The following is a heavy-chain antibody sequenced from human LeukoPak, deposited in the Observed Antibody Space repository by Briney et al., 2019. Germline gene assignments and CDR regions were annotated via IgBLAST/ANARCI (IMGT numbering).Heavy chain of an antibody. CDR3: AKGGLGSTLYYFDY. CDR1: GFTFSSYA. V-gene: IGHV3-23*01. CDR2: ISGSGGST. D-gene: IGHD6-13*01. Sequence: HPGGSLRLSCAASGFTFSSYAMSWVRQAPGKGLEWVSAISGSGGSTYYADSVKGRFTISRDNSKNTLYLQMNSLRAEDTAVYYCAKGGLGSTLYYFDYWGQGTLVTVSS. J-gene: IGHJ4*02.